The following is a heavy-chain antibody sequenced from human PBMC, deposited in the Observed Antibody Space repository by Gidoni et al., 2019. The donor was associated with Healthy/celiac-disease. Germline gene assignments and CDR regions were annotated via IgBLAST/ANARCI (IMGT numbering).Heavy chain of an antibody. D-gene: IGHD2-8*01. J-gene: IGHJ4*02. CDR3: ARAGYCTNGVCYFFFDY. V-gene: IGHV3-7*03. CDR2: IKQDGSEK. CDR1: GFTFSSYW. Sequence: EVQLVESGGGLVQPGGSLRLSCAASGFTFSSYWMSWVRQAPGKGLEWVANIKQDGSEKYYVDSVKGRFTISRANAKNSLYLQMNSLRAEDTAVYYCARAGYCTNGVCYFFFDYWGQGTLVTVSS.